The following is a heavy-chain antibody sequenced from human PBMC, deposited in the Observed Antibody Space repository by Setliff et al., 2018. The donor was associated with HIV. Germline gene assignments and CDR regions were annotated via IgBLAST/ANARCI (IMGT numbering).Heavy chain of an antibody. Sequence: TYAINWVRQAPGQGLEWMGGIISIFDKANYAQKFHGRLTITADDSTRTVYMELNSLGSGDTAVYYCARGGVRGYSYGEAFDIWGQGTQVTVSS. V-gene: IGHV1-69*01. D-gene: IGHD5-18*01. J-gene: IGHJ3*02. CDR3: ARGGVRGYSYGEAFDI. CDR1: TYA. CDR2: IISIFDKA.